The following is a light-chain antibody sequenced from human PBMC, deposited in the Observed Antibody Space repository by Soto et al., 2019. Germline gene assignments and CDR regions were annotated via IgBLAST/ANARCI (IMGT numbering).Light chain of an antibody. CDR2: DAS. V-gene: IGKV3-11*01. CDR3: QQRSAGVT. Sequence: EIVLTQSPATLSLSPGERATLSCRASQSISNYLAWYQHKPGQAPRLLIYDASNRATATPPRFSGSGSGTDFTLTISSLEPEDFAVYCCQQRSAGVTFGQGTRLEIK. J-gene: IGKJ5*01. CDR1: QSISNY.